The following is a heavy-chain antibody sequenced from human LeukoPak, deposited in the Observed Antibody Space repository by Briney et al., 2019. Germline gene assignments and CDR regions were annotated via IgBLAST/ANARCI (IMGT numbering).Heavy chain of an antibody. J-gene: IGHJ4*02. V-gene: IGHV4-39*07. CDR2: IYYSGST. D-gene: IGHD5-24*01. Sequence: SETLSLTCTVSGGSISSSSYYWGWIRQPPGKGLEWIGSIYYSGSTYYNPSLKSRVTISVDTSKNQFSLKLSSVTAADTAVYYCARDRRWLPLRRMYSGIDCWGQGTLVTVSS. CDR1: GGSISSSSYY. CDR3: ARDRRWLPLRRMYSGIDC.